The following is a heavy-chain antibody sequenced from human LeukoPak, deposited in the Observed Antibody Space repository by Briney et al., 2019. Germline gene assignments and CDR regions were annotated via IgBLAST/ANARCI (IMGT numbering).Heavy chain of an antibody. CDR2: IKQHGSEK. V-gene: IGHV3-7*01. J-gene: IGHJ3*02. CDR1: GFSFSSYW. Sequence: GGSLRLSCAASGFSFSSYWMSWVRQAPAKGLEWVANIKQHGSEKYYVDSVKGRFIISRDNAKNSHYLQMNSLRAEDTAVYYCARQNHWRPTVITGARAFDIWGQGTTVTVSS. CDR3: ARQNHWRPTVITGARAFDI. D-gene: IGHD4-17*01.